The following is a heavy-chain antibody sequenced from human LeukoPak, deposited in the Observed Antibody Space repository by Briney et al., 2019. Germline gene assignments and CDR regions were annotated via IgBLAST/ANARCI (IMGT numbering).Heavy chain of an antibody. CDR2: IYYSGST. D-gene: IGHD3-10*01. CDR1: GGSISSSSYY. V-gene: IGHV4-39*01. Sequence: SGTLSLTCTVSGGSISSSSYYWGWIRQPPGKGLEWIGSIYYSGSTYYNPSLKSRVTISVDTSKNQFSLKLSSVTAADTAVYYCARHSQVRGVITLFDYWGQGTLVTVSS. CDR3: ARHSQVRGVITLFDY. J-gene: IGHJ4*02.